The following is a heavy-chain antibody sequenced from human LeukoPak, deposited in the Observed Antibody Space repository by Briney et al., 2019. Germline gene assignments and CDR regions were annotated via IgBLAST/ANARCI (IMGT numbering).Heavy chain of an antibody. D-gene: IGHD3-22*01. J-gene: IGHJ4*02. Sequence: ASVKVSCKASGGTFSSYAISWVRQAPGQGLEWMGGIIPIFGTANYAQKFQGRVTITTDESTSTAYMELSSLRSEATAVYYCARGTSTDYYDCSGYPFDYWGQGTLVTVSS. CDR2: IIPIFGTA. CDR3: ARGTSTDYYDCSGYPFDY. CDR1: GGTFSSYA. V-gene: IGHV1-69*05.